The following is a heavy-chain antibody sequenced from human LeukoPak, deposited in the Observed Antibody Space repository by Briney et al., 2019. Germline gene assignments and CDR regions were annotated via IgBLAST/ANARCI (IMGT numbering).Heavy chain of an antibody. V-gene: IGHV4-39*01. CDR1: GGSISSSSYY. CDR2: IYYSGST. D-gene: IGHD1-26*01. J-gene: IGHJ6*02. CDR3: ARRRGSYYSDGMDV. Sequence: SETLALTCTVSGGSISSSSYYWGWIRQPPGKGLEWIGSIYYSGSTYYNPSLKSRVTISVDTSKSQFSLKLSSVTPADTAVYYCARRRGSYYSDGMDVWGQGTTVTVSS.